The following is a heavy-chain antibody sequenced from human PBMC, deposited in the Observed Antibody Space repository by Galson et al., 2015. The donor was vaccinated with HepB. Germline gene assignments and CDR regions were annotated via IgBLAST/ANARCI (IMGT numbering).Heavy chain of an antibody. CDR2: MGPKNADT. D-gene: IGHD4-17*01. CDR1: GYSFTSYD. J-gene: IGHJ3*01. CDR3: AKGDGDYHESFDF. Sequence: SVKVSCKASGYSFTSYDIHWVRPLTGQGLEWMGLMGPKNADTCYAQKFQGRVTMTRDTSQRTSFMELSSLTTEDTAGYYCAKGDGDYHESFDFWGKGTMVIVSS. V-gene: IGHV1-8*02.